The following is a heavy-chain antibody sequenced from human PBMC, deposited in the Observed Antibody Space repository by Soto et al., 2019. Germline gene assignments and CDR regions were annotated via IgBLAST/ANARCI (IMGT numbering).Heavy chain of an antibody. CDR3: VREGRGSFDF. D-gene: IGHD5-12*01. CDR1: GFTFSSYA. Sequence: PVGSLRLSCAASGFTFSSYAMSWVRQAPGKGLEWVSVIGGRGNSAYYADSVQGRFTISRDNSKNTLSLQMSSLTADDTAIYYCVREGRGSFDFWGRGTMVTVSS. J-gene: IGHJ3*01. CDR2: IGGRGNSA. V-gene: IGHV3-23*01.